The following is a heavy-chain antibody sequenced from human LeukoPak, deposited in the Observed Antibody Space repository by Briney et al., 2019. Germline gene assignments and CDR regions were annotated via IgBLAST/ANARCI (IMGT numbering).Heavy chain of an antibody. Sequence: SETLSLTCAVYGGSFSGYYWSWIRQPPGKGLEWIGEINHSGSTNYNPSLKSRVTISVDTSKNQFSLKLSSVTAADTAVYYCARGPYYDFWSGYYGNYGMDVWGQGTTVTVSS. CDR1: GGSFSGYY. D-gene: IGHD3-3*01. V-gene: IGHV4-34*01. CDR2: INHSGST. CDR3: ARGPYYDFWSGYYGNYGMDV. J-gene: IGHJ6*02.